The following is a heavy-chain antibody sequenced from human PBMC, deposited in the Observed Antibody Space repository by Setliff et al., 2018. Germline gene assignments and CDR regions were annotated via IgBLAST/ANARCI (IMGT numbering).Heavy chain of an antibody. J-gene: IGHJ6*04. CDR1: GCSISSGYY. CDR2: IYHSGST. Sequence: PSETLSLTCAVSGCSISSGYYWGWIRQPPGKGLEWIGSIYHSGSTYYNPSLKSRVTISVDTSKNQFSLKLSSVTAADTAVYYCARGHMRLPRVWGKGTTVTVSS. V-gene: IGHV4-38-2*01. CDR3: ARGHMRLPRV.